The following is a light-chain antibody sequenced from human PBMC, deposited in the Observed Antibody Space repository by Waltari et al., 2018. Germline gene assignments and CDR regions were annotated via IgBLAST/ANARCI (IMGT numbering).Light chain of an antibody. CDR1: QSLCIQ. CDR2: DAS. CDR3: QQRDSWPLT. Sequence: EIVLTQSPATLSLSPGERVTLSCRASQSLCIQLAWYQQRPGQAPRHLIADASYRAPSIPARFSGSGSGTDFTLTISSLEPEDIGIYYCQQRDSWPLTFGGGTKVEFK. V-gene: IGKV3-11*01. J-gene: IGKJ4*01.